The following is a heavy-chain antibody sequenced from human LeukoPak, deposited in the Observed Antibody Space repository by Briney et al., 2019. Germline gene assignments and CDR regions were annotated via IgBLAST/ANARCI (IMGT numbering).Heavy chain of an antibody. CDR2: INPNSGGT. CDR1: GYTFTGYY. Sequence: GASVKVSCKASGYTFTGYYMHWVRQAPGQGLEWMGWINPNSGGTNYAQKFQGRVTMTRDTSISTAYMELSRLRSDDTAVYYCARGISAWYDSSGRFDYWGQGTLVTVSS. D-gene: IGHD3-22*01. CDR3: ARGISAWYDSSGRFDY. J-gene: IGHJ4*02. V-gene: IGHV1-2*02.